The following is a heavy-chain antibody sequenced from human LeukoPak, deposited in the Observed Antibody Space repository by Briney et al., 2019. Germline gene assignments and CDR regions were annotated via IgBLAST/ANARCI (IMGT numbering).Heavy chain of an antibody. J-gene: IGHJ2*01. V-gene: IGHV1-18*01. CDR3: ARSLRDGYNPYWYFDL. Sequence: ASVKVSCKASGYTFTSYGISWVRQAPGPGLERMGWISAYNGNTNYAQKLQGRVTMPTDTSTSTAYMELRSLRSDDTAVYYCARSLRDGYNPYWYFDLWGRGTLVTVSS. CDR1: GYTFTSYG. CDR2: ISAYNGNT. D-gene: IGHD5-24*01.